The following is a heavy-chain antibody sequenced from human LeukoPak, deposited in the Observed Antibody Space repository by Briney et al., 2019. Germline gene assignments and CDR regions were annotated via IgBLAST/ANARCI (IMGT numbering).Heavy chain of an antibody. CDR1: GFTVFSNY. V-gene: IGHV3-66*01. J-gene: IGHJ3*02. Sequence: GGSLRLSCAASGFTVFSNYMSWGRHAPGEGLECVSVIYSGGSTYNADAVKGRFTISRDNSNNSMYLQMNNLRAEDTAVYYCARAGETYYYDSTGAFDIWGQGTMVTVSS. D-gene: IGHD3-22*01. CDR2: IYSGGST. CDR3: ARAGETYYYDSTGAFDI.